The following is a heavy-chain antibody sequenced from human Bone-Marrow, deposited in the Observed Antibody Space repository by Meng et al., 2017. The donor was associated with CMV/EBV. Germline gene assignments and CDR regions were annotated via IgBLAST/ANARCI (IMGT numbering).Heavy chain of an antibody. D-gene: IGHD6-13*01. CDR1: GGSISSSNW. V-gene: IGHV4-4*02. CDR3: ASEQGYSSSSFDY. CDR2: IYHSGST. Sequence: CAVSGGSISSSNWWSWVRQPPGKGLEWIGEIYHSGSTNYNPSLKSRVTISVDKSKNQFSLKLSSVTAADTAVYYCASEQGYSSSSFDYWGQGTLVTVS. J-gene: IGHJ4*02.